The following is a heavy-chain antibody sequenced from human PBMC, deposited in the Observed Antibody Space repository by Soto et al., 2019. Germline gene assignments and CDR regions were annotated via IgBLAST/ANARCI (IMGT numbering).Heavy chain of an antibody. D-gene: IGHD3-3*01. V-gene: IGHV3-30*03. CDR3: AIDLGGVVYTFDY. CDR1: GFTFSSYG. CDR2: ISNDGSNK. Sequence: QVQLVESGGGVVQPGRSLRLSCAASGFTFSSYGMHWVRQAPGKGLEWVTVISNDGSNKYYADSVKGRFTISRDNSKNTLYLQLNSLRAEDTAVDYCAIDLGGVVYTFDYWGQGTLVTVSS. J-gene: IGHJ4*02.